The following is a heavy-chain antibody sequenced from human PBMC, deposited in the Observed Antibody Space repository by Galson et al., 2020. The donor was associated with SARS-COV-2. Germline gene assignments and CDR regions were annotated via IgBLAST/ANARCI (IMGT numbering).Heavy chain of an antibody. CDR1: GFTVSSNY. V-gene: IGHV3-53*01. CDR3: AKHRYTYGYYYYYMDV. D-gene: IGHD5-18*01. J-gene: IGHJ6*03. Sequence: GGSLRLSCAVSGFTVSSNYMSWVRQAPGKGLEWVSVLHTGDTTYYAASVKGRFTISRDNSKNTLYLQMNSLRAEDTAVYYCAKHRYTYGYYYYYMDVWGKGTAVTVSS. CDR2: LHTGDTT.